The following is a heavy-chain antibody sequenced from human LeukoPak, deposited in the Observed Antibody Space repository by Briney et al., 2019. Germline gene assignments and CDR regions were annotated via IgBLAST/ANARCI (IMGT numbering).Heavy chain of an antibody. V-gene: IGHV4-31*03. CDR3: ARDDTVYGMDV. CDR1: GGSISSGGYY. D-gene: IGHD2-8*02. J-gene: IGHJ6*02. Sequence: SQTLSLTCTVSGGSISSGGYYWSWIRQRPGKGLEWIGYIYYSGSTYYNPSLKSRVTISVDTSKNQFSLKLSSVTAADTAVYYCARDDTVYGMDVWGQGTTVTVSS. CDR2: IYYSGST.